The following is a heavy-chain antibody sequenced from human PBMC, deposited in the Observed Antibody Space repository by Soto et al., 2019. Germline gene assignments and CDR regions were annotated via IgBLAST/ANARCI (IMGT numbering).Heavy chain of an antibody. D-gene: IGHD1-26*01. CDR2: IMPMFGVT. J-gene: IGHJ6*02. CDR1: GGTFSSHT. V-gene: IGHV1-69*12. Sequence: QVQLVQSGAEVKKPGSSVKVSCRASGGTFSSHTISWVRQAPGQGLEWMGGIMPMFGVTNYARKFQGRLTMTANESTTTAYMEVSSLTSEDTAVYYCAGEGVTTSMSLPWMGYHYYGLAVWGQGTTVIVSS. CDR3: AGEGVTTSMSLPWMGYHYYGLAV.